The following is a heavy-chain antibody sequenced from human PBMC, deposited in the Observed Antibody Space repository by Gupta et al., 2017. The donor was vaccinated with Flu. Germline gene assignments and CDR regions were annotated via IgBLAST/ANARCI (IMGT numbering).Heavy chain of an antibody. CDR1: GFPFSSYA. CDR3: AKDRGGSYYWIHEVFDY. J-gene: IGHJ4*02. D-gene: IGHD1-26*01. CDR2: ISGSGGST. V-gene: IGHV3-23*01. Sequence: EVPLLESGGGLVQPGGCLRLSCAASGFPFSSYATSLVRTATGKGLEWVSAISGSGGSTYYADSVKGRFTISRDNSKNTLYLQMNSLRAEDTAVYYCAKDRGGSYYWIHEVFDYWGQGTLVTVSS.